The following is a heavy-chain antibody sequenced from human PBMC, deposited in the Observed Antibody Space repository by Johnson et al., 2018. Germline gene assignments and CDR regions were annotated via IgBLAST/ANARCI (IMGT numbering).Heavy chain of an antibody. Sequence: VQLVQSGGGLVKPGGSXRLSCAASGFIFSDYYMTWIRQAPGKGLEWVGRIKSKTDGGTTDYAAPVKGRFTISRDDSKNTLYLQMNSRRAEDTAVYYWAKDHSFAFDIWGQGTMVTVSS. V-gene: IGHV3-15*01. CDR2: IKSKTDGGTT. CDR1: GFIFSDYY. J-gene: IGHJ3*02. CDR3: AKDHSFAFDI. D-gene: IGHD2-21*01.